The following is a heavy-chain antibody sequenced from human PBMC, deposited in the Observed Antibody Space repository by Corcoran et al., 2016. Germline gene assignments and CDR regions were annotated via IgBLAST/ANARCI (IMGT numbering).Heavy chain of an antibody. D-gene: IGHD4-17*01. Sequence: QVQLQQLGAGLLKPSETLSLTCVVYGGSFRGYYWSCIRQPPGTGLEWIGAINHSGSTNYNPSLKRRVTISVATSKNQFSLKLSSVTAADTAVYYWASAKTGRRWQRTEDYWGQGTLVTVSS. CDR3: ASAKTGRRWQRTEDY. V-gene: IGHV4-34*01. CDR1: GGSFRGYY. J-gene: IGHJ4*02. CDR2: INHSGST.